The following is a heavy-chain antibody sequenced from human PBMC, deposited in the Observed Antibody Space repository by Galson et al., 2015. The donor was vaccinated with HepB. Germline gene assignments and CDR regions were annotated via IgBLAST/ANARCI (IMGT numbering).Heavy chain of an antibody. CDR2: ISSTSSYI. CDR1: EFTFSSHT. V-gene: IGHV3-21*01. D-gene: IGHD3-16*02. CDR3: AIGGGCGDLSAGDY. Sequence: SLRLSCAASEFTFSSHTMNWVRQAPGRGLEWVSSISSTSSYIYYADSVKGRFTISRDNAKNSLYLQMNSLRAEDTAVYYCAIGGGCGDLSAGDYWGQRTLVTVSS. J-gene: IGHJ4*02.